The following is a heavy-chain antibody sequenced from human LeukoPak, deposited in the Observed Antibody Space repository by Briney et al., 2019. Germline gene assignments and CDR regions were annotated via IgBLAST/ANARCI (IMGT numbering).Heavy chain of an antibody. D-gene: IGHD3-16*01. CDR1: GGSISSSSYY. V-gene: IGHV4-39*01. CDR3: ASLFNDYVWGSYSLD. CDR2: IYYSGST. J-gene: IGHJ4*02. Sequence: PSETLSLTCTVSGGSISSSSYYWGWLRQPPGKGLEWIGSIYYSGSTYYNPSLRSRVTISVDTSKNQFSLKLSSVTAADTAVYYCASLFNDYVWGSYSLDWGQGTLVTVSS.